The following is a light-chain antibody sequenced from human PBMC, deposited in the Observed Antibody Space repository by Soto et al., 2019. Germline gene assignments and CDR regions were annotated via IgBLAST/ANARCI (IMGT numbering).Light chain of an antibody. V-gene: IGLV2-14*01. CDR3: SSYTSSSTLGVV. Sequence: QSALTQPASVSGSPGQSITISCTGTSSDVGGYNYGSWYQQHPGKAPKLMIYDVSNRPSGVSNRFSGSKSGNTASLTISGLQAEDEADYYCSSYTSSSTLGVVFGGGTKRTVL. CDR1: SSDVGGYNY. J-gene: IGLJ2*01. CDR2: DVS.